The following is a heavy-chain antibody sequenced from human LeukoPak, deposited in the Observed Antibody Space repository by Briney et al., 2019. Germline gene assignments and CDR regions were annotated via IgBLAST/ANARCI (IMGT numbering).Heavy chain of an antibody. Sequence: GASVKVSCKASGYTFTRYGISWVRQAPGQGLEWMGWISANNGDTNSAQKFQDRVTMTRDTSTSTAYMELRSLRSDDTAVYYCARDFFHGHCAGLSCFLLDYWGQGSLVTVSS. CDR1: GYTFTRYG. J-gene: IGHJ4*02. CDR2: ISANNGDT. V-gene: IGHV1-18*01. D-gene: IGHD2-15*01. CDR3: ARDFFHGHCAGLSCFLLDY.